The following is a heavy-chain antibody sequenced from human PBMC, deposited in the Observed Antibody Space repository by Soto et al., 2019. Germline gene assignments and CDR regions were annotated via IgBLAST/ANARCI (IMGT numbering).Heavy chain of an antibody. D-gene: IGHD3-10*01. V-gene: IGHV3-23*01. CDR2: VLQSGDGT. CDR1: GFTFNNYA. Sequence: EVHLLESGGGLVQPGGSLRLSCAASGFTFNNYAMTWVRQAPGKGLEWVSTVLQSGDGTFYADSVRGRFINSRDNSKDTLYLQMNSLRAEDTAVYQCVRDYYHISGSHYDIPLDSWGQGTLVTVSS. J-gene: IGHJ4*02. CDR3: VRDYYHISGSHYDIPLDS.